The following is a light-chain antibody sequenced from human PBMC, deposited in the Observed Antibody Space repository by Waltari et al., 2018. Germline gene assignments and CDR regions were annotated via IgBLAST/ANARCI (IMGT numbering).Light chain of an antibody. V-gene: IGLV3-1*01. CDR2: QDI. J-gene: IGLJ2*01. Sequence: SYELSQPPSMSVSPGQTASIPCSGDKFRAQNVSWYQQKPGQSPVLGIHQDIKRPSGIPGRFSGSNSGNTATLTISGTQAVDEADYYCQAWDIFGGGTKLTVL. CDR3: QAWDI. CDR1: KFRAQN.